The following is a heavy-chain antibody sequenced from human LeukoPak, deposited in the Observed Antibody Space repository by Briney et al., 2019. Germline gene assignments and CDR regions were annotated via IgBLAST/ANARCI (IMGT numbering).Heavy chain of an antibody. Sequence: PGGSLRLSCTASRFAFGDYGMTWVRQAPGKGLEWVSFIRSMAHGGTTEYAASVKGRFTISRDDSKGIAYLQMSSLKTGDTAVYYCARGAMVRGANYYFDYWGQGALVTVSS. V-gene: IGHV3-49*04. CDR1: RFAFGDYG. CDR3: ARGAMVRGANYYFDY. J-gene: IGHJ4*02. CDR2: IRSMAHGGTT. D-gene: IGHD3-10*01.